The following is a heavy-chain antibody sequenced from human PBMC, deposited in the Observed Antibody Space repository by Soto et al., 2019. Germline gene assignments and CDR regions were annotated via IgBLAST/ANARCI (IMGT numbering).Heavy chain of an antibody. CDR3: ARSGSGPYFDY. CDR1: GYTFTSYG. V-gene: IGHV1-69*13. J-gene: IGHJ4*02. Sequence: GASVKVSCKASGYTFTSYGISWVRQAPGQGLEWMGGIIPIFGTANYAQKFQGRVTITADESTSTAYMELSSLRSEDTAVYYCARSGSGPYFDYWGQGTLVTVSS. D-gene: IGHD2-15*01. CDR2: IIPIFGTA.